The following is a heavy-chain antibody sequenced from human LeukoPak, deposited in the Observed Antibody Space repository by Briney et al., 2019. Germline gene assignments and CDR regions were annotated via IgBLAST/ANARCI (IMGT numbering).Heavy chain of an antibody. CDR2: ISTSSSYI. Sequence: GGSLRLSCAASGFTFSSYSMNWVRQAPGKGLEWVSSISTSSSYIHYADSVKGRFAISRDNAKNSLYLQMNSLRAEDTAVYYCARGTLNIPGEHGAFDYWGQGTLVTVSS. J-gene: IGHJ4*02. CDR1: GFTFSSYS. V-gene: IGHV3-21*01. CDR3: ARGTLNIPGEHGAFDY. D-gene: IGHD1-14*01.